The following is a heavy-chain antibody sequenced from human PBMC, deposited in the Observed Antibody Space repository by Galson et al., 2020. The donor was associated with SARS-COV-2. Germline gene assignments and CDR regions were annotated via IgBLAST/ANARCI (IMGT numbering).Heavy chain of an antibody. CDR1: GVSFNGYY. D-gene: IGHD6-19*01. CDR3: ARHAEQWLVEHVFDF. Sequence: TLETLTLTCALHGVSFNGYYYSWIRQPPGNGREWIGQINHSGSTDYNSSLRNRLTISLDPSNNQFSLRLSSVTAADTATYYCARHAEQWLVEHVFDFWGQGTLVTVSS. V-gene: IGHV4-34*01. CDR2: INHSGST. J-gene: IGHJ4*02.